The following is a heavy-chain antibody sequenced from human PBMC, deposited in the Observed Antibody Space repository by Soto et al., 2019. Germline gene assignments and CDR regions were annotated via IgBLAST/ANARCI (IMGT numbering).Heavy chain of an antibody. CDR1: GFTFDDYA. CDR2: ISWNSGSI. V-gene: IGHV3-9*01. J-gene: IGHJ3*02. D-gene: IGHD3-16*02. Sequence: GGSLRLSCTASGFTFDDYAIQWVRQAPGKGLEWVSGISWNSGSIGYADSVKGRFTISRDNARNSLYLQMNSLTTEDTALYYCAKNVDTGGDLSFDAFDIWGQGTMVTVSS. CDR3: AKNVDTGGDLSFDAFDI.